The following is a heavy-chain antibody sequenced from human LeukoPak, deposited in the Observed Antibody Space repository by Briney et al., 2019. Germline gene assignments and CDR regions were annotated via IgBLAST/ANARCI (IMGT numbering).Heavy chain of an antibody. CDR2: IYHSGGT. Sequence: PSETLSLTCAVSGYSISSGFHWGWIRQPPGKGLEWIGSIYHSGGTYYNPSLKSRVTISVDTSKTQFSLKLSSVTAADTAVYFCARVQPESVGVARLGSDYWGQGTLVTVSS. CDR1: GYSISSGFH. D-gene: IGHD6-19*01. V-gene: IGHV4-38-2*01. CDR3: ARVQPESVGVARLGSDY. J-gene: IGHJ4*02.